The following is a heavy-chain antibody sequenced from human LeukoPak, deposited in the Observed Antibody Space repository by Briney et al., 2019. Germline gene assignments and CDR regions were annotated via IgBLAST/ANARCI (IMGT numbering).Heavy chain of an antibody. J-gene: IGHJ6*03. CDR1: GVTFSGYG. D-gene: IGHD1-7*01. CDR3: ARGLKGGRLRIGGTTTTECYYYMDV. Sequence: PGGTLRLSCAASGVTFSGYGMHWIRQAPGKGLEWVAFVRYDSSNKYYADSVKGRSTVSRDNSKNMLYQQMHSLRADDTAVYSCARGLKGGRLRIGGTTTTECYYYMDVWGKGTTVTISS. CDR2: VRYDSSNK. V-gene: IGHV3-30*02.